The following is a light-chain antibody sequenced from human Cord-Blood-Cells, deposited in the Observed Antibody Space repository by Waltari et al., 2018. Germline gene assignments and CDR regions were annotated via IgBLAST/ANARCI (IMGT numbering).Light chain of an antibody. CDR1: QSISSY. CDR2: AAF. Sequence: QMTNCPPPLSASVGGGVTITCRASQSISSYLNWYQQKPGKAPKLLIYAAFSLQRGVPSMFSCSGSETDFTLTISSLQPEDLATYYCQQSYSTPLTFVQRTKVQSK. CDR3: QQSYSTPLT. V-gene: IGKV1-39*01. J-gene: IGKJ1*01.